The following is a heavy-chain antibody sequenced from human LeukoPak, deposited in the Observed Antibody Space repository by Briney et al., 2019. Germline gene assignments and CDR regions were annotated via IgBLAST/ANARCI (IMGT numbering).Heavy chain of an antibody. J-gene: IGHJ4*02. D-gene: IGHD1-26*01. CDR3: ARDMWELPSDYYYDF. V-gene: IGHV1-2*06. CDR2: INPNSGDT. CDR1: GYTFTGHY. Sequence: ASVKVSCKASGYTFTGHYLNWLRQAPGRGLEWMGRINPNSGDTKYADKFLGRVIMTRDTSTSTAYLELNGLGSDDTASYYCARDMWELPSDYYYDFWGQGTLVTVSS.